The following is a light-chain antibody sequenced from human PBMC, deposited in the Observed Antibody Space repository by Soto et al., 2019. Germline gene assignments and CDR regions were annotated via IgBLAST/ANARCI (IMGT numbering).Light chain of an antibody. Sequence: QSVLTQPRSVSGSPGQSVTISCTGSSSDVGGYDFVSWYRQHPGKAPKLMISDVSERPSGVPDRFSGSKSANTASLTISGLQAEDEADYYCCSYAGTYTLVFGGGTQLTVL. CDR3: CSYAGTYTLV. V-gene: IGLV2-11*01. CDR1: SSDVGGYDF. CDR2: DVS. J-gene: IGLJ3*02.